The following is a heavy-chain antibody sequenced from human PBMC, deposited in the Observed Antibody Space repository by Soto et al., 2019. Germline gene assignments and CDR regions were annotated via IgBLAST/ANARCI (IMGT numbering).Heavy chain of an antibody. D-gene: IGHD1-26*01. V-gene: IGHV1-18*01. Sequence: QVELMQSGSEVKKPGASVKVSCKTSGYTFFSYGITWVRQAPGQGLEWMGWVSGYNGHTNYAEKFQDRVSMTRDIATTTVYMELRGLRSADTAVYYCARLVGPTSSANWFDPWGQGTLVTVSS. J-gene: IGHJ5*02. CDR1: GYTFFSYG. CDR3: ARLVGPTSSANWFDP. CDR2: VSGYNGHT.